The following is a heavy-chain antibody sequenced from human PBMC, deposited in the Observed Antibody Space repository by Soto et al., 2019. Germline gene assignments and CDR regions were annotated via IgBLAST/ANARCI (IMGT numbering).Heavy chain of an antibody. CDR2: INHSGST. V-gene: IGHV4-34*01. Sequence: SETLSLTRAVYGAFLRRYAWSWLSEPPGKGLERIGEINHSGSTNYNPSLKSRVTISVDTSKNQFSLKLSSVTAAVTALYYWARPNFRYYYGSRSYLAYYFDYWGLGTLVTVS. J-gene: IGHJ4*02. CDR3: ARPNFRYYYGSRSYLAYYFDY. D-gene: IGHD3-10*01. CDR1: GAFLRRYA.